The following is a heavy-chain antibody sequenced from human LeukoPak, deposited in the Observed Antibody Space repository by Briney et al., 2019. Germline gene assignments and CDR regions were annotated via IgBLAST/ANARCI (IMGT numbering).Heavy chain of an antibody. D-gene: IGHD2-8*02. CDR1: GFTVSSNY. J-gene: IGHJ4*02. Sequence: GGSLRLSCAASGFTVSSNYMSWVRQAPGKGLEWVSVIYSGGSTYYADSVKGRFTISRDNSKNTLYLQMNGLTTEDTAVYYCTTDPRSWWLAYWGQGTLVTVSS. CDR3: TTDPRSWWLAY. V-gene: IGHV3-53*01. CDR2: IYSGGST.